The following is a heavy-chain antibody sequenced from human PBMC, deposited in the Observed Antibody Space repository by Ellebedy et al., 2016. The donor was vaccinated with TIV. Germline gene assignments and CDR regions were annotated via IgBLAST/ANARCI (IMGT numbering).Heavy chain of an antibody. CDR1: GYTFTSYG. Sequence: ASVKVSCXASGYTFTSYGISWVRQAPGQGLEWMGWISAYNGNTNYAQKFQGRVTITADESTSTAYMELSSLRSEDTAVYYCARDRPGSYSRGIYYFDYWGQGTLVTVSS. CDR3: ARDRPGSYSRGIYYFDY. V-gene: IGHV1-18*01. CDR2: ISAYNGNT. J-gene: IGHJ4*02. D-gene: IGHD6-13*01.